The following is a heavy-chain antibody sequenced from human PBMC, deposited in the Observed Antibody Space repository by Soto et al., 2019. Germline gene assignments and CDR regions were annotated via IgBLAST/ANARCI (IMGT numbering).Heavy chain of an antibody. J-gene: IGHJ3*02. CDR3: ARDSQGGGDCYDCNGSQNNDAFDI. D-gene: IGHD2-21*02. CDR2: ISAYNGNT. Sequence: ASVKVSCKASGYTFTSYGISWVRQAPGQGLEWMGWISAYNGNTNYAQKLQGRVTMTTDTSTSTAYMELRSLRSDDTAVYYCARDSQGGGDCYDCNGSQNNDAFDIWGQGRMVTVSS. V-gene: IGHV1-18*01. CDR1: GYTFTSYG.